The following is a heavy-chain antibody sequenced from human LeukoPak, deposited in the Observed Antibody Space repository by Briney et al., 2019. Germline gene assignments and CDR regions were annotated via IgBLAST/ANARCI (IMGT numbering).Heavy chain of an antibody. CDR1: GGSISGYY. CDR2: IYYSGST. V-gene: IGHV4-59*05. D-gene: IGHD6-6*01. J-gene: IGHJ4*02. CDR3: ARQDSSSYDFDY. Sequence: SETLSLTCTVSGGSISGYYWSWIRQPPGKGLEWIGSIYYSGSTYYSPSLKSRVTISVDTSKNQFSLKLSSVTAADTAVYYCARQDSSSYDFDYWGQGTLVTVSS.